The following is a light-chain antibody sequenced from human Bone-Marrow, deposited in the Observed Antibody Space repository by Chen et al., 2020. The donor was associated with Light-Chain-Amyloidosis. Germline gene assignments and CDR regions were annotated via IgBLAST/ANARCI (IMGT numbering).Light chain of an antibody. V-gene: IGLV1-40*01. CDR2: GNG. CDR3: QAYDTSLSGSV. CDR1: RSNIEAGYD. Sequence: QSVLTQPPSVSGAPGPRVTISCTGKRSNIEAGYDVHWYQQLPGAAPKLLLYGNGDRPSGVPERLSSFKSGTSASLSITGLLAEDEADYYCQAYDTSLSGSVFGGGTKLTVL. J-gene: IGLJ3*02.